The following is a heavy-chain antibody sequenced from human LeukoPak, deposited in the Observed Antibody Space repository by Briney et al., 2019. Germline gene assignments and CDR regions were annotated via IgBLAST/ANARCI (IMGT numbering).Heavy chain of an antibody. CDR2: IIPILGIA. D-gene: IGHD6-13*01. V-gene: IGHV1-69*04. CDR3: ARGSLEIAAATGSFDY. Sequence: ASVKVSCKASGGTFSSYAISWVRQAPGQGLEWMGRIIPILGIANYAQKFQGRVTIAADKSTSTAYMELSSLRSEDTAVYYCARGSLEIAAATGSFDYWGQGTLVTVSS. J-gene: IGHJ4*02. CDR1: GGTFSSYA.